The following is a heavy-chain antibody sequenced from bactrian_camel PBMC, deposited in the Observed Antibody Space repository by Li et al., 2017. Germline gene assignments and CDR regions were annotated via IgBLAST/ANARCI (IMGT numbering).Heavy chain of an antibody. Sequence: VQLVESGGASVQAGGSLRLSCAASGFTYSQYCMSWFRQAPGKEREGVAALDNDGSTTYADSVKGRFTISMDNAKNTLYLQMNSLQPEDTAVYCCAAGARAIGYGCIVGSWYPPPSFGYWSQGTQVTVS. CDR3: AAGARAIGYGCIVGSWYPPPSFGY. CDR2: LDNDGST. J-gene: IGHJ6*01. D-gene: IGHD6*01. CDR1: GFTYSQYC. V-gene: IGHV3S67*01.